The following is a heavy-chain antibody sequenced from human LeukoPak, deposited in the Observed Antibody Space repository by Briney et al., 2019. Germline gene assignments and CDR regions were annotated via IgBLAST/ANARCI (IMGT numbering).Heavy chain of an antibody. CDR2: ISSSSSYI. V-gene: IGHV3-21*01. J-gene: IGHJ6*03. D-gene: IGHD1-7*01. CDR1: GFTFSSYS. CDR3: ARDSGNYPDYYCYMDV. Sequence: PGGSLRLSCAAPGFTFSSYSMNWVRQAPGKGLEWVSSISSSSSYIYYADSVKGRFTISRDNAKNSLYLQMNSLRAEHTAVYYCARDSGNYPDYYCYMDVWGKGTTVTVSS.